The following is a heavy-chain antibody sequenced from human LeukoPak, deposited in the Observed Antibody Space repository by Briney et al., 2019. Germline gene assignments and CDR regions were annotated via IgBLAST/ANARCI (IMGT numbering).Heavy chain of an antibody. CDR3: ARDPRGYYYYMDV. CDR2: IHHDGSNK. CDR1: GFTFSSYG. D-gene: IGHD5-24*01. J-gene: IGHJ6*03. Sequence: GGSLRLSCAASGFTFSSYGMHWVRQAPGKGLDWVAFIHHDGSNKYYADSVRGRFTISRDNSKNTLYLQMNSLRDEDTAVYYCARDPRGYYYYMDVWGKGTTVTVSS. V-gene: IGHV3-30*02.